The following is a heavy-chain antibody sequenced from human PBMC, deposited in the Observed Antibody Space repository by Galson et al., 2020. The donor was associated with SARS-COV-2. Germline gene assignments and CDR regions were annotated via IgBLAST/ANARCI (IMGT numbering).Heavy chain of an antibody. D-gene: IGHD6-19*01. V-gene: IGHV3-21*01. Sequence: GESLKISCAASGFTFSSYSMNWVRQAPGKGLEWVSSISSSSYIYYADSVKGRFTISRDNAKNSLYLQMNSLRAEDTAVYYCARDPATFIAVAGTPLDYWGQGTLVTVSS. CDR3: ARDPATFIAVAGTPLDY. J-gene: IGHJ4*02. CDR1: GFTFSSYS. CDR2: ISSSSYI.